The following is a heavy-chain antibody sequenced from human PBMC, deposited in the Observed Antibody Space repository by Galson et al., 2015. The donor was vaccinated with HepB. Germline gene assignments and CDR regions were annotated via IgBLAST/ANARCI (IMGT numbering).Heavy chain of an antibody. Sequence: FLRLSCAASGLTFSCSAMQWVRQASGKGREWVGRLRRQSNNYATANAASGKGRFTISRDDSKNTAYLQMNSLKTEDPAVYYCTGRNYYYMDVWGKGTTVTVSS. V-gene: IGHV3-73*01. CDR1: GLTFSCSA. CDR3: TGRNYYYMDV. CDR2: LRRQSNNYAT. J-gene: IGHJ6*03.